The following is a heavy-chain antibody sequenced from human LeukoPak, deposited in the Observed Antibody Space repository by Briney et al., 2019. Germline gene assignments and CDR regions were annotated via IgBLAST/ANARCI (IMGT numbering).Heavy chain of an antibody. CDR3: AQDSGARYCSGNSCYSRYFHN. Sequence: GGSLRLSCAASGFTFNYYGMHWVRQAPGKGLEWVAFIRYGGGDTYYAESVKGRFTIARDNSRNMLFLQMNSLRVEDTAVYYCAQDSGARYCSGNSCYSRYFHNWGQGTLVSVSS. D-gene: IGHD2-15*01. J-gene: IGHJ4*02. V-gene: IGHV3-30*02. CDR2: IRYGGGDT. CDR1: GFTFNYYG.